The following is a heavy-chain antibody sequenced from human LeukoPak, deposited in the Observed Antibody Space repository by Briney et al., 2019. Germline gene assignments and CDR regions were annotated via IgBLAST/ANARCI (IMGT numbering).Heavy chain of an antibody. CDR1: GFTVSSNY. D-gene: IGHD1-26*01. J-gene: IGHJ6*04. CDR2: IYSGGST. V-gene: IGHV3-53*01. CDR3: ARVYLVGASGDV. Sequence: GGSLRLSCAAFGFTVSSNYMSWVRQAPGKGLEWVSVIYSGGSTYYADSVKGRFTISRDNSKNTLYLQMNSLRAEDTAVYYCARVYLVGASGDVWGKGTTVTVST.